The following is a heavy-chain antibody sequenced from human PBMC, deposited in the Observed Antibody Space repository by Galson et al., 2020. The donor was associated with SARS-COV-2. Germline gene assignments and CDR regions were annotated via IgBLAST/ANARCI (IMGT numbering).Heavy chain of an antibody. V-gene: IGHV3-30*03. J-gene: IGHJ5*02. CDR2: ISNDGRIE. CDR3: ATGWFDSGP. D-gene: IGHD1-26*01. Sequence: GGSLRLSCAASGFTFSNFGMHWVRQAPGKGLEWVASISNDGRIEYSADSVKGRFIISRDNSDNTLYLQMNSLRPEDTAVYYCATGWFDSGPGGQGTLVFVST. CDR1: GFTFSNFG.